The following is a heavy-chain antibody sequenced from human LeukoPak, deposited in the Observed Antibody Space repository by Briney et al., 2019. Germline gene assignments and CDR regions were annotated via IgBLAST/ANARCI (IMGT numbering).Heavy chain of an antibody. D-gene: IGHD1-26*01. CDR3: ARLPSYSRYYYYGMDV. J-gene: IGHJ6*02. V-gene: IGHV4-59*08. Sequence: PSETLSLTCTVSGGSVSGYYWTWIRQPPGKGLEWIGYIYYSGSTNYNPSLKSRVTISVDTSKNQFSLKLSSVTAADTAVYYCARLPSYSRYYYYGMDVWGQGTTVTVSS. CDR1: GGSVSGYY. CDR2: IYYSGST.